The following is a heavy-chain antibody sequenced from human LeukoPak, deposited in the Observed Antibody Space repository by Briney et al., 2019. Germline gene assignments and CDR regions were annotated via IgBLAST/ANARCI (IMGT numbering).Heavy chain of an antibody. D-gene: IGHD6-19*01. J-gene: IGHJ3*02. CDR3: GKDYYSSGWPDAFDI. V-gene: IGHV4-34*01. CDR2: INHSGST. Sequence: SETLSLTCTVSGGSISSYYWSWIRQPPGKGLEWIGEINHSGSTNYNPSLKSRVTISVDTSKNQFSLKLSSVTAADTAVYYCGKDYYSSGWPDAFDIWGQGTMVTVSS. CDR1: GGSISSYY.